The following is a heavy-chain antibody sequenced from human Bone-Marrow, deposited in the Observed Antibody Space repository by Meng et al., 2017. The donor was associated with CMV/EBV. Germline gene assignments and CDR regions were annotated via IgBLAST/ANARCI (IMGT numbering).Heavy chain of an antibody. Sequence: ASVKVSCKASGHTFTGYYMHWVRQAPGQGLEWMGWINPNSGGTKYAQKFQGRVTMTRDTSISTAYMELSRLRSDDTAVYYCARVNPLEDYYYYYGMDVWGQGPTVTGSS. J-gene: IGHJ6*01. CDR3: ARVNPLEDYYYYYGMDV. CDR2: INPNSGGT. D-gene: IGHD1-14*01. V-gene: IGHV1-2*02. CDR1: GHTFTGYY.